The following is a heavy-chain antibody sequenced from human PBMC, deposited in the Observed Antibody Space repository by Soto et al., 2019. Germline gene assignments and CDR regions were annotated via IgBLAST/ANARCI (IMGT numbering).Heavy chain of an antibody. J-gene: IGHJ6*02. CDR3: AREVGSPGRSFLYYYYGMDV. CDR2: IWYDGSNK. CDR1: GFTFSSYG. Sequence: GGSLRLSCAASGFTFSSYGMHWVRQAPGKGLEWVAVIWYDGSNKYYADSVKGRFTISRDNSKNTLYLQMNSLRAEDTAVYYCAREVGSPGRSFLYYYYGMDVWGQGTTVTVSS. D-gene: IGHD6-6*01. V-gene: IGHV3-33*01.